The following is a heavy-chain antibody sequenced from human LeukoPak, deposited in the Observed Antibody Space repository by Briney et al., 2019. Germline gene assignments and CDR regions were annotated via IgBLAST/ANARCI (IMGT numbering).Heavy chain of an antibody. V-gene: IGHV3-7*05. J-gene: IGHJ4*02. Sequence: PRGALRLSCAASGFNFSNYWMSWVRQAPGKGLEMVANINQDGSEKYSVDSVKGRFTIYRDNAKNSLYLQINSLSAEDTAVYYCARQGAYSSGWSGWDYWGQGTLVSVSS. CDR3: ARQGAYSSGWSGWDY. CDR2: INQDGSEK. D-gene: IGHD6-19*01. CDR1: GFNFSNYW.